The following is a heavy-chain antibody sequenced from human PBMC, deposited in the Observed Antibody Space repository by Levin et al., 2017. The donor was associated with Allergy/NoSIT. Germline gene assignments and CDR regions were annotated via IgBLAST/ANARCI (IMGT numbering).Heavy chain of an antibody. CDR3: AKDAFCSGGTCYQSNFDY. Sequence: PGGSLRLSCAASGFTFRSYGMHWVRQAPGKGLEWVAVISYDGGNKYYADSVKGRFTISRDNSKNTLYMQMNSLRAEDTAVYYCAKDAFCSGGTCYQSNFDYWGQGTLVTVSS. D-gene: IGHD2-15*01. J-gene: IGHJ4*02. CDR2: ISYDGGNK. CDR1: GFTFRSYG. V-gene: IGHV3-30*18.